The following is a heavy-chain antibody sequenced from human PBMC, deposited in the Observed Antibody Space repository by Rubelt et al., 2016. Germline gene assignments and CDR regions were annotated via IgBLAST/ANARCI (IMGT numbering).Heavy chain of an antibody. CDR1: GGSISSTSYY. Sequence: QLQLQESGPGLVKPSETLSLTCTVSGGSISSTSYYWGWIRQPPGKGLEWIGSIYYSGSTYYNAFLKSRVTISVDTSKNQSSLRLSSVTAADTAVYYCARHHSSGWYPFDYWGQGTLVTVSS. CDR3: ARHHSSGWYPFDY. J-gene: IGHJ4*02. CDR2: IYYSGST. V-gene: IGHV4-39*01. D-gene: IGHD6-19*01.